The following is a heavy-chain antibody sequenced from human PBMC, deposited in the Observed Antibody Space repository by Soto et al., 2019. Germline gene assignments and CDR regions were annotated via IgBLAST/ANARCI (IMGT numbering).Heavy chain of an antibody. Sequence: VKVSCKASGYTFTSYAMHWVRQAPGQRLEWMGWINAGNGNTKYSQKFQGRVTITRDTSASTAYMELSSLRSEDTAVYYCARKVAGSWYWFDPWGQGTLVTVSS. CDR3: ARKVAGSWYWFDP. J-gene: IGHJ5*02. CDR1: GYTFTSYA. D-gene: IGHD6-13*01. V-gene: IGHV1-3*01. CDR2: INAGNGNT.